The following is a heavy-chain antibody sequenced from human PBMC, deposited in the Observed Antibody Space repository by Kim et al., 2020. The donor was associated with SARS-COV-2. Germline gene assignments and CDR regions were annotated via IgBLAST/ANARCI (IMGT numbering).Heavy chain of an antibody. J-gene: IGHJ5*02. CDR2: T. Sequence: TIYAQKFQGRVTMTEDTSTDTAYMELSSLRSEDTAVYYCATSRSDFGFDPWGQGTLVTVSS. D-gene: IGHD3-10*01. V-gene: IGHV1-24*01. CDR3: ATSRSDFGFDP.